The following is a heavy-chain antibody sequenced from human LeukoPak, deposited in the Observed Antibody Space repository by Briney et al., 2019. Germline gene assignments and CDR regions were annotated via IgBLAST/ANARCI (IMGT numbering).Heavy chain of an antibody. Sequence: ASVKVSCKASGYTFTSYAMHWVRQASGQRLEWMGWINAGNGNTKYSQKFQGRVTITRDTSASTAYMELSSLRSEDTAVYYCASGPIRYCSSTSCYYYYGMDVWGQGTTVTVSS. J-gene: IGHJ6*02. D-gene: IGHD2-2*01. V-gene: IGHV1-3*01. CDR2: INAGNGNT. CDR3: ASGPIRYCSSTSCYYYYGMDV. CDR1: GYTFTSYA.